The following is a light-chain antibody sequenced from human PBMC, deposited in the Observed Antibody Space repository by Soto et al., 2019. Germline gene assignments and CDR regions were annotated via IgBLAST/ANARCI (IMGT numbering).Light chain of an antibody. CDR2: AAS. CDR3: LQRSDWRT. V-gene: IGKV1-9*01. Sequence: IQVTQSPSSLSASVGDRVTITCRASQDIHTYVAWYQQKPGKAPKLLIYAASTLQSGVPSRFSGSGSGTDFTLTISSLQPEDFAVYYCLQRSDWRTFGRGTKVDIK. CDR1: QDIHTY. J-gene: IGKJ1*01.